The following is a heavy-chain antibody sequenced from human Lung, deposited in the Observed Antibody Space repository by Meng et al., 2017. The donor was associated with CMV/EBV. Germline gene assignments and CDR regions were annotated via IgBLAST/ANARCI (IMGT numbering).Heavy chain of an antibody. V-gene: IGHV3-7*01. CDR2: INPDGSDK. CDR3: ARGRVSTDY. D-gene: IGHD4-11*01. J-gene: IGHJ4*01. Sequence: SCAASGFTVSNYWMTWVRQAPGKGLEWVANINPDGSDKYYVDSVKGRFTISRDNAKNSLYLQMISLRAEDTAVYYCARGRVSTDYWGHGTLVTVSS. CDR1: GFTVSNYW.